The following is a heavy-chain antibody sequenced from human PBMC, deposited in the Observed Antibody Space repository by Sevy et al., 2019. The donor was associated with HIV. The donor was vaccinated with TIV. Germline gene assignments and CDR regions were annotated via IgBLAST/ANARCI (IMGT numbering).Heavy chain of an antibody. V-gene: IGHV4-38-2*02. CDR3: ARVLLRLGELSSMDS. D-gene: IGHD3-16*02. J-gene: IGHJ4*02. Sequence: SETLSLTCSVSGFSISSGYFWGWVRKPPGKGLEWIGSIYLTGTTYYNPSLKRRVTISVDTSKNQISLRLSSVTAADAAVYYCARVLLRLGELSSMDSWGQGTPVTVSS. CDR2: IYLTGTT. CDR1: GFSISSGYF.